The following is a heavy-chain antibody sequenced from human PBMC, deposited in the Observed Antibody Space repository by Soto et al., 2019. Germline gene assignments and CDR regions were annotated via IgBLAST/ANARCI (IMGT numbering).Heavy chain of an antibody. CDR2: ISGSGGST. Sequence: GGSLRLSCAASGFTFSSYAMSWVRQAPGKGLEWVSAISGSGGSTYYADSVKGQFTISRDNSKNTLYLQMNSLRAEDTAVYYCAKDGGHYDSSGYSFDYWGQGTLVTVSS. CDR3: AKDGGHYDSSGYSFDY. J-gene: IGHJ4*02. D-gene: IGHD3-22*01. V-gene: IGHV3-23*01. CDR1: GFTFSSYA.